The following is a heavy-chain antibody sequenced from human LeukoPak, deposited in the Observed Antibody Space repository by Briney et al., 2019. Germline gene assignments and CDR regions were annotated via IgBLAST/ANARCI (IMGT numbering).Heavy chain of an antibody. CDR2: IDPSDSYT. CDR1: GYSFTSYW. D-gene: IGHD6-19*01. J-gene: IGHJ4*02. V-gene: IGHV5-10-1*01. CDR3: ARSWGAGYSSGWYGY. Sequence: GESLRISCKGSGYSFTSYWISWVRQMPGKGLEWMGRIDPSDSYTNYSPSFQGHVTISADKSISTAYLQWSSLKASDTAMYYCARSWGAGYSSGWYGYWGQGTLVTVSS.